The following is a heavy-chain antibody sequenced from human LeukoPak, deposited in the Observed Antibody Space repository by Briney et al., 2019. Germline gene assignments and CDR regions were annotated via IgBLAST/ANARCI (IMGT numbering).Heavy chain of an antibody. CDR1: GFTFTSSA. D-gene: IGHD3-22*01. CDR3: AADPDYYDTPGY. J-gene: IGHJ4*02. Sequence: SVKVSCKASGFTFTSSAMQWVRQARGQRLEWIGWIVVGSGNTNYAQKFQERVTITRDMSTSTAYMELSSLRSEDTAVYYCAADPDYYDTPGYWGQGTLVTVSS. V-gene: IGHV1-58*02. CDR2: IVVGSGNT.